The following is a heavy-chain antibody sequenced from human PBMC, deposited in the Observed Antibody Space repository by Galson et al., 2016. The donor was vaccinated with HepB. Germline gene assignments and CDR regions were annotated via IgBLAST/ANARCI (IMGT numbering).Heavy chain of an antibody. V-gene: IGHV3-23*01. CDR2: ISTRHTT. Sequence: SLRLSCAASGFVLSNFGLSWVRQAPGKGLEWVASISTRHTTYYSDSVQGRFTISRDNSNTTLYLQMNGLRAEDTAVYYCAKERLVRRIFDHWGQGTLLTVSS. J-gene: IGHJ4*02. D-gene: IGHD1-1*01. CDR1: GFVLSNFG. CDR3: AKERLVRRIFDH.